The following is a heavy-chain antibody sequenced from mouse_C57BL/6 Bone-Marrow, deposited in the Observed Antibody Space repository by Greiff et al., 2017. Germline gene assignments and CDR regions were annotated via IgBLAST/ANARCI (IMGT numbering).Heavy chain of an antibody. V-gene: IGHV1-18*01. CDR1: GYTFTDYN. J-gene: IGHJ3*01. CDR3: ARKDYYGSSWFAY. D-gene: IGHD1-1*01. Sequence: VQLQQSGPELVKPGASVKIPCKASGYTFTDYNMDWVKQSHGKSLEWIGDINPNNGGTIYNQKFKGKATLTVDKSSSKAYMELRSLTSEDTAVYYCARKDYYGSSWFAYWGQGTLVTVSA. CDR2: INPNNGGT.